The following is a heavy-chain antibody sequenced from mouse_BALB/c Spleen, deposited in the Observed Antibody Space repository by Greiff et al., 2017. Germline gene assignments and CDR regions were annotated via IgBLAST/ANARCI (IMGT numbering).Heavy chain of an antibody. Sequence: EVKLVESGAELVKPGASVKLSCTASGFNIKDTYMHWVKQRPEQGLEWIGRIDPANGNTKYDPKFQGKATITADTSSNTAYLQLSSLTSEDTAVYYCATIYYGYDDYAMDYWGQGTSVTVSS. V-gene: IGHV14-3*02. CDR2: IDPANGNT. CDR3: ATIYYGYDDYAMDY. D-gene: IGHD2-2*01. J-gene: IGHJ4*01. CDR1: GFNIKDTY.